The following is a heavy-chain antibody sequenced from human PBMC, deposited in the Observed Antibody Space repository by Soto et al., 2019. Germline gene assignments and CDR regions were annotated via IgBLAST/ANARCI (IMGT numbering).Heavy chain of an antibody. CDR1: GGSISSYY. D-gene: IGHD5-12*01. CDR3: ARERGLATDYYYGMDV. V-gene: IGHV4-4*07. CDR2: IYTSGST. J-gene: IGHJ6*02. Sequence: ETLSLTCTVSGGSISSYYWNWIRQPAGKGLEWIGRIYTSGSTNYNPSLKSRVTMSVDTSKNQFSLKLSSVTAADTAVYYCARERGLATDYYYGMDVWGQGTTVTVSS.